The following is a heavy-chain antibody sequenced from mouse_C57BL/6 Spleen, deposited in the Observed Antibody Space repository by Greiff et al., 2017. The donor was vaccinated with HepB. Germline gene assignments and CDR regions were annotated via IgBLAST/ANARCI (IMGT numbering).Heavy chain of an antibody. J-gene: IGHJ1*03. CDR3: LYYGSSYWYFDV. Sequence: QVQLQQPGAELVKPGASVKLSCKASGYTFTSYWMRWVKQRPGQGLEWIGMIHPNSGSTNYNEKFKSKATLTVDKSSSTAYMQLSSLTSEDSAVYYCLYYGSSYWYFDVWGTGTTVTVSS. CDR2: IHPNSGST. D-gene: IGHD1-1*01. CDR1: GYTFTSYW. V-gene: IGHV1-64*01.